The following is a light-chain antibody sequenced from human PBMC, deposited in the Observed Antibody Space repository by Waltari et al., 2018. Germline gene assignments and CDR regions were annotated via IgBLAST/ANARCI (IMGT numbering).Light chain of an antibody. V-gene: IGLV2-14*01. Sequence: SALTQPASVSGAPGQSIPLSCPGIRTDVGGYHYVSWYQQHPGKAPKPTIYDVNNRPSGISYRFSGSKSGDTASLTISGLQPEDEADYYCSSCASTIPLGVFGGGTKLTVL. CDR1: RTDVGGYHY. J-gene: IGLJ3*02. CDR2: DVN. CDR3: SSCASTIPLGV.